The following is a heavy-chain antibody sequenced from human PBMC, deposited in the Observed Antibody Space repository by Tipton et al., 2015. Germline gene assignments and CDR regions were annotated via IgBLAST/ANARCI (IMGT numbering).Heavy chain of an antibody. V-gene: IGHV4-38-2*02. CDR3: AREAYSSSGLIFDY. D-gene: IGHD6-6*01. CDR2: ISHSGNT. J-gene: IGHJ4*02. Sequence: TLSLTCAVSAYSISSDYYWGWIRQPPGKGLEWIGSISHSGNTYYNPSLKSRVTMSRDTSKTQFSLEMRSVTATDTAVYYCAREAYSSSGLIFDYWGQGTLVTVSS. CDR1: AYSISSDYY.